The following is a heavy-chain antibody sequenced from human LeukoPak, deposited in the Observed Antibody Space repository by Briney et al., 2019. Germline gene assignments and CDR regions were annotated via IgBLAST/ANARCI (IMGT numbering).Heavy chain of an antibody. CDR2: ISYDGSDK. V-gene: IGHV3-30*04. CDR1: GFTFSSYA. CDR3: ARDLDYYDSSGYSGIDY. Sequence: PGRSLRLSCAASGFTFSSYAMHWVRQAPGKGLEWVAIISYDGSDKYYADSVKGRFTISRDNSNNTLYLQMNSLRAEDTAVYYCARDLDYYDSSGYSGIDYWGQGTLVTVSS. J-gene: IGHJ4*02. D-gene: IGHD3-22*01.